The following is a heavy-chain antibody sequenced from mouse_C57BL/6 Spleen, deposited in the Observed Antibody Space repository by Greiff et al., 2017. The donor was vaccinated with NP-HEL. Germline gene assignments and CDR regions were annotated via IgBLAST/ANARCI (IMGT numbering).Heavy chain of an antibody. CDR3: ARRDYGSSWAWFAY. J-gene: IGHJ3*01. D-gene: IGHD1-1*01. Sequence: EVMLVESGGGLVKPGGSLKLSCAASGFTFSDYGMHWVRQAPEKGLEWVAYISSGSSTIYYADTVKGRFTITRDNAKNTLFLQMTSLRSEDTAMYYCARRDYGSSWAWFAYWGQGTLVTVSA. V-gene: IGHV5-17*01. CDR2: ISSGSSTI. CDR1: GFTFSDYG.